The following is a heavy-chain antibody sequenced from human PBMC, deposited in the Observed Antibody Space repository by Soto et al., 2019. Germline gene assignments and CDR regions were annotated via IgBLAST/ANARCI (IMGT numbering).Heavy chain of an antibody. J-gene: IGHJ5*02. V-gene: IGHV4-34*01. D-gene: IGHD6-13*01. CDR2: INHSGST. Sequence: SETLSLTCAVYGGSFSGYYWSWIRQPPGKGLEWIGEINHSGSTNYNPFLKSRVTISVDTSKNQFSLKLSSVTAADTAVYYCARGHVQAGGIAAAVPGGPNWFDPWGQGTLVTVSS. CDR1: GGSFSGYY. CDR3: ARGHVQAGGIAAAVPGGPNWFDP.